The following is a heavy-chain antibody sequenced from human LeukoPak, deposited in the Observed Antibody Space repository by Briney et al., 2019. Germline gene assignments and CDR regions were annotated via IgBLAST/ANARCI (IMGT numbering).Heavy chain of an antibody. V-gene: IGHV4-34*01. CDR1: GGPFSEYF. CDR2: INHGGDT. CDR3: ARDRNGGSYGVGYFQH. D-gene: IGHD1-26*01. Sequence: KASETLSLTCAVYGGPFSEYFWSWIRQPPGKGLEWIGEINHGGDTNYNPSLKSRVTISLDTSKNQFSLKVNSVTAADTAVCYCARDRNGGSYGVGYFQHWGQGTLVTVSS. J-gene: IGHJ1*01.